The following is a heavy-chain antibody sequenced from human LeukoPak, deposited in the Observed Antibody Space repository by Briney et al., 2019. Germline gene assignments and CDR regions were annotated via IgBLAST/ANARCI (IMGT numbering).Heavy chain of an antibody. CDR2: IYYSGST. Sequence: PSETLSLTCTVSGGSISNYYWNWIRQPPGKGLQWIGYIYYSGSTNYNPSLKSRVTISVDTSKNQLSLKLTSVTAADTAVYYCARAGRWEGRPHAFDIWGQGTVVTVSS. CDR3: ARAGRWEGRPHAFDI. J-gene: IGHJ3*02. V-gene: IGHV4-59*01. CDR1: GGSISNYY. D-gene: IGHD1-26*01.